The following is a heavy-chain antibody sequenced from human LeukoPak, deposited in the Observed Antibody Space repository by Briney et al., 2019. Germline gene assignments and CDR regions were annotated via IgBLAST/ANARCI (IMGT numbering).Heavy chain of an antibody. CDR2: IYHSGST. J-gene: IGHJ4*02. D-gene: IGHD5-18*01. CDR3: ARSGRYSYGH. V-gene: IGHV4-30-2*01. Sequence: PSETPSLTCAVSGGSISSGGYSWSWIRQPPGKGLEWIGYIYHSGSTYYNPSLKSRVTISVDTSKNQFSLKLSSVTAADTAVYYCARSGRYSYGHWGQGTLVTVSS. CDR1: GGSISSGGYS.